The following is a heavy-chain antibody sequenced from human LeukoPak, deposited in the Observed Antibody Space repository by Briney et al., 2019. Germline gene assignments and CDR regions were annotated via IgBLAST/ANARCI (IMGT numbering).Heavy chain of an antibody. V-gene: IGHV3-15*01. CDR3: TTVTSQWLVYYFDY. J-gene: IGHJ4*02. CDR1: GFTFSNAW. Sequence: GGSLRLSCAASGFTFSNAWMSWVRQAPGKGLEWVGRIKSKTDGGTTDYAAPVKGRFTISRDDSKNTQYLQMNSLKTEDTAVCYCTTVTSQWLVYYFDYWGQGTLVTVSS. D-gene: IGHD6-19*01. CDR2: IKSKTDGGTT.